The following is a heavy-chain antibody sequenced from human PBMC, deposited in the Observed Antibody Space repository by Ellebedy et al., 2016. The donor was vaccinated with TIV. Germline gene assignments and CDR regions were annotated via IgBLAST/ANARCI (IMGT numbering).Heavy chain of an antibody. V-gene: IGHV4-61*08. CDR2: ISHSGGP. CDR1: VDSISDGDYY. J-gene: IGHJ4*02. Sequence: SETLSPTXSVSVDSISDGDYYWSWVRQSPGKGLEWIGEISHSGGPNYNPSLKSRATISEDTSNKQFSLRLSSVTAADTAVYYCARALYASGSVWGRGTLVTVSS. CDR3: ARALYASGSV. D-gene: IGHD3-10*01.